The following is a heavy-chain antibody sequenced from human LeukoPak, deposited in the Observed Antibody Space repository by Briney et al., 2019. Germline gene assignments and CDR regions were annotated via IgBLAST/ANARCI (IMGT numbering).Heavy chain of an antibody. V-gene: IGHV1-2*02. J-gene: IGHJ4*02. Sequence: GASVKVSCKASGYTFTGYYMHWVRQAPGQGLEWMGWINPNSGGTNYAQKFQGRVTMTRDTSISTAYMELSRLRPDDTAVYYCARGSLVGGDYGDYWGQGTLVTVSS. D-gene: IGHD2-8*02. CDR1: GYTFTGYY. CDR3: ARGSLVGGDYGDY. CDR2: INPNSGGT.